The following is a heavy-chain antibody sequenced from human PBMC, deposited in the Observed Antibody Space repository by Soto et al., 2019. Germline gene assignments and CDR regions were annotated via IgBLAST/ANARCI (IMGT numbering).Heavy chain of an antibody. CDR2: MNPNSGNT. D-gene: IGHD2-2*01. CDR3: ARDEVDGHNWFDP. J-gene: IGHJ5*02. Sequence: QVQLVQSGAEVKKPGASVKVSCKASGYTFTSYDINWVRQATGRGLEWMGWMNPNSGNTGYAQKFQGRVTMTRNTSITTAYMELSSLKSEDTAVYYCARDEVDGHNWFDPWGQGTLVTVSS. CDR1: GYTFTSYD. V-gene: IGHV1-8*01.